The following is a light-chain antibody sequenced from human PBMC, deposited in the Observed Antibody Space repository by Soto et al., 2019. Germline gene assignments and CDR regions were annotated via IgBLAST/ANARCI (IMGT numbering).Light chain of an antibody. CDR1: QSVSSSY. J-gene: IGKJ4*01. V-gene: IGKV3-20*01. Sequence: EIVLTQSPGTLSLSPGERATLSCRASQSVSSSYLAWYQQKPGQAPRLLIYGASSRATGIPDRFSGSGSGTDFTLTITRLEPEDFAVSYCQQYGRSPLTFGGGTKVEIK. CDR3: QQYGRSPLT. CDR2: GAS.